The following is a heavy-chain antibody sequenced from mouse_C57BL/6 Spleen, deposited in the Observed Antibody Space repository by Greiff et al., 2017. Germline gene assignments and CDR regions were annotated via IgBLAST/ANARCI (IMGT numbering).Heavy chain of an antibody. J-gene: IGHJ2*01. CDR1: GYTFTDYN. D-gene: IGHD3-2*02. CDR2: INPNNGGT. V-gene: IGHV1-22*01. CDR3: ARFPAQAHYFDY. Sequence: VQLQQSGPELVKPGASVKMSCKASGYTFTDYNMHWVKQSHGKSLEWIGYINPNNGGTSYNQKFKGKATLTVNKSSSTAYMELRSLTSEDSAVYYCARFPAQAHYFDYWGQGTTLTVSS.